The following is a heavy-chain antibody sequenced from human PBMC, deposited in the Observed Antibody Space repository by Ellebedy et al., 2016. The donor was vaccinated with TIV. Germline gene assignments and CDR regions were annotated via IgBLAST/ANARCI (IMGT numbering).Heavy chain of an antibody. CDR3: ARYSGSGTYYRNGMDV. CDR1: GYTFIDYG. D-gene: IGHD3-10*01. CDR2: VSAYRGNT. J-gene: IGHJ6*02. Sequence: AASVKVSCKSSGYTFIDYGVTWARQAPGQGLDWMGWVSAYRGNTNYAENLQGRVTMTTDTSTHTAYMELRNLRSDDTAVYFCARYSGSGTYYRNGMDVWGQGTTVTVSS. V-gene: IGHV1-18*01.